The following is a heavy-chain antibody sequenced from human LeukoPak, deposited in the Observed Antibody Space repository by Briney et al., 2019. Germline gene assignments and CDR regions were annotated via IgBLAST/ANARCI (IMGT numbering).Heavy chain of an antibody. CDR1: GGTFSSYA. CDR3: ARDRAGIAAAGYDY. CDR2: IIPIFGTA. J-gene: IGHJ4*02. Sequence: SVKVSCKASGGTFSSYAISWVRQAPGQGLEWMGGIIPIFGTANCAQKFQGRVTITTDESTSTAYMELSSLRSEDTAVYYCARDRAGIAAAGYDYWGQGTLVTVSS. V-gene: IGHV1-69*05. D-gene: IGHD6-13*01.